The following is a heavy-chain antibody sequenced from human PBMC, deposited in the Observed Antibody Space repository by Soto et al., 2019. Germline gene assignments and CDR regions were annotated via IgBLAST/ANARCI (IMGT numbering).Heavy chain of an antibody. CDR2: ISAYNGNT. CDR1: GYTFTSYG. V-gene: IGHV1-18*01. CDR3: ARDIVVVTAIPFLDY. Sequence: GASVKVSCKASGYTFTSYGISWVRQAPGQGLEWMGWISAYNGNTNYAQKLQGRVTMTTDTSTSTAYMELRSPRSDDTAVYYCARDIVVVTAIPFLDYWGQGTLVTVSS. D-gene: IGHD2-21*02. J-gene: IGHJ4*02.